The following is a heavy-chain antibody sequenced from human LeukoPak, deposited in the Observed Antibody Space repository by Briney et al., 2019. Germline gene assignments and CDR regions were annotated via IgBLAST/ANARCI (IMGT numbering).Heavy chain of an antibody. CDR3: AKASKYYYYYYGMDV. CDR2: ISWNSGSI. V-gene: IGHV3-9*02. CDR1: GFTSDDYA. Sequence: PGRSLRLSCAASGFTSDDYAMHWVRQAPGKGLEWVSGISWNSGSIGYADSVKGRFTISRDNAKNSLYLQMNSLRAEDTALYYCAKASKYYYYYYGMDVWGQGTTVTVSS. J-gene: IGHJ6*02.